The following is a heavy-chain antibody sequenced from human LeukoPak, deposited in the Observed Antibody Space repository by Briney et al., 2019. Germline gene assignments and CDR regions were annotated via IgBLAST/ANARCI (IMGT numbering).Heavy chain of an antibody. CDR3: ARHPIGLLWFGELLFRFDP. D-gene: IGHD3-10*01. V-gene: IGHV4-4*07. CDR2: VSTSGST. CDR1: GGSISNHF. Sequence: SETLSLTCTVSGGSISNHFCSWIRQPAGKGLEWIGRVSTSGSTYYNPSLKSRVTISVDTSKNQFSLKLSSVTAADTAVYYCARHPIGLLWFGELLFRFDPWGQGTLVTVSS. J-gene: IGHJ5*02.